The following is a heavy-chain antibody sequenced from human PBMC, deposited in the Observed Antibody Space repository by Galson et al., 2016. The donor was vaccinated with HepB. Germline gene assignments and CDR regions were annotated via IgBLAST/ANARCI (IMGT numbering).Heavy chain of an antibody. V-gene: IGHV3-48*01. CDR2: ISSSSSTI. D-gene: IGHD3-3*01. CDR1: GFTFSSYS. J-gene: IGHJ6*02. Sequence: SLRLSCAASGFTFSSYSMNWVRQAPGKGLEWVSYISSSSSTIYYADSVKGRFTISRENAKNSLYLQMNSLRAEDTAIYYCARAYYDFVYGMDVWGQGTTVTVSS. CDR3: ARAYYDFVYGMDV.